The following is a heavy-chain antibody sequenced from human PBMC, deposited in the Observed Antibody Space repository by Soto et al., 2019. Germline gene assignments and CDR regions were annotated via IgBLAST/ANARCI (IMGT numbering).Heavy chain of an antibody. Sequence: PGVSLRLSCAASGFLFSSYALNWVRQAPGKGLEWVALISYDGSNKYYADSVKGRFTISGDNSKNTLYLQMNSLRAEDTAVYYCAKSAMPTGYWGQGTLVTVCS. CDR2: ISYDGSNK. J-gene: IGHJ4*02. D-gene: IGHD2-2*01. CDR3: AKSAMPTGY. V-gene: IGHV3-30-3*02. CDR1: GFLFSSYA.